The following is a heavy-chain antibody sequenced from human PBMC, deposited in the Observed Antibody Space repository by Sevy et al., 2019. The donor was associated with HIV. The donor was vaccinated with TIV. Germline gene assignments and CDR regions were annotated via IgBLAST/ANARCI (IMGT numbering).Heavy chain of an antibody. CDR2: ISGSGGST. Sequence: GGSLRLSCAASGFTFSSYAMSWVRQAPGKGLEWVSAISGSGGSTYCADSVKGRFTISRDNSKNTLYLQMNSLRAEDTAVYYYANTGGDTAIIDIWGQGTMVTVSS. D-gene: IGHD5-18*01. CDR1: GFTFSSYA. V-gene: IGHV3-23*01. J-gene: IGHJ3*02. CDR3: ANTGGDTAIIDI.